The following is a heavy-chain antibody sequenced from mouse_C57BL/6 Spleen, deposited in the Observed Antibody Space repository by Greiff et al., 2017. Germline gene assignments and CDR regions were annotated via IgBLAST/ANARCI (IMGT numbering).Heavy chain of an antibody. Sequence: DVKLQESGGGLVKPGGSLKLSCAASGFTFSSYAMSWVRQTPEKRLEWVATISDGGSYTYYPDNVKGRFTISRDNAKNNLYLQMSHLKSEDTAMYYCARERAMDYWGQGTSVTVSS. CDR2: ISDGGSYT. CDR1: GFTFSSYA. J-gene: IGHJ4*01. V-gene: IGHV5-4*01. CDR3: ARERAMDY.